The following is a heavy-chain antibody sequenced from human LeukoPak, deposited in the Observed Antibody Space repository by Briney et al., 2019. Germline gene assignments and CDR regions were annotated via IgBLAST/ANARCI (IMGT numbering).Heavy chain of an antibody. D-gene: IGHD3-16*02. V-gene: IGHV4-38-2*01. J-gene: IGHJ3*02. CDR2: VHQTGSP. Sequence: PSETLSLTCDVSGSSVNSDQYWGWMRHSPGAGLEWIGSVHQTGSPYYNPSLGSRVSLSIDSTKNSFSLRLTSVTAADTAVYYCAMLRLGELSLLANAYDIWGQGTMDIVSS. CDR1: GSSVNSDQY. CDR3: AMLRLGELSLLANAYDI.